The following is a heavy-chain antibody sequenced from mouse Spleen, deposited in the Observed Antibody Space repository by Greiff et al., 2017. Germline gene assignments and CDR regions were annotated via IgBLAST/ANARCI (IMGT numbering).Heavy chain of an antibody. CDR2: INPNNGGT. Sequence: VQLQQSGPELVKPGASVKISCKASGYTFTDYYMNWVKQSHGKSLEWIGDINPNNGGTSYNQKFKGKATLTVDKSSSTAYMELRSLTSEDSAVYYCARAYDGYPGFAYWGRGTLVTVSA. CDR3: ARAYDGYPGFAY. V-gene: IGHV1-26*01. J-gene: IGHJ3*01. CDR1: GYTFTDYY. D-gene: IGHD2-3*01.